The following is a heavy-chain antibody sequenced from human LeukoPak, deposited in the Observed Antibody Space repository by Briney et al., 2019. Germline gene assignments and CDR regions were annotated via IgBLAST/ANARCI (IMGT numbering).Heavy chain of an antibody. J-gene: IGHJ6*02. Sequence: ASVKVSCKASGYTFTSYAMHWVRQAPGQRLEWMGWINAGNGNTKYSRKFQGRVTITRDTSASTAYMELSSLRSEDTAVYYCARYGIAASLGMDVWGQGTTVTVPS. CDR1: GYTFTSYA. CDR2: INAGNGNT. D-gene: IGHD6-13*01. CDR3: ARYGIAASLGMDV. V-gene: IGHV1-3*01.